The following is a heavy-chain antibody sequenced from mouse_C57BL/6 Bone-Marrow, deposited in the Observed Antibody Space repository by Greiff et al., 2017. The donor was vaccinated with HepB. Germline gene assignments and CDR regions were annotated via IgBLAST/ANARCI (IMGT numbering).Heavy chain of an antibody. CDR2: IDPETGGT. V-gene: IGHV1-15*01. Sequence: QVQLQQSGAELVRPGASVTLSCKASGYTFTDYEMHWVKQTPVHGLEWIGAIDPETGGTAYNQKFKGKAILTADKSSSTAYMELRSLTSEDSAVYYCTSYYGSRWYFDVWGTGTTVTVSS. D-gene: IGHD1-1*01. CDR1: GYTFTDYE. J-gene: IGHJ1*03. CDR3: TSYYGSRWYFDV.